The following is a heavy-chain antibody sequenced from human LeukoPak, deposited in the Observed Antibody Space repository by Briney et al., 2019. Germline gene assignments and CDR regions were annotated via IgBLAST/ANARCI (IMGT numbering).Heavy chain of an antibody. J-gene: IGHJ5*02. D-gene: IGHD2-15*01. CDR2: IYYSGST. CDR3: ARHAQNYCSGGSCYESGWFDP. Sequence: PSETLSLTCAVSGYSISSGYYWGWIRQPPGKGLEWIGSIYYSGSTYYNPSLKSRVTISVDTSKNQFSLKLSSVTAADMAVYYCARHAQNYCSGGSCYESGWFDPWGQGTLVTVSS. CDR1: GYSISSGYY. V-gene: IGHV4-38-2*01.